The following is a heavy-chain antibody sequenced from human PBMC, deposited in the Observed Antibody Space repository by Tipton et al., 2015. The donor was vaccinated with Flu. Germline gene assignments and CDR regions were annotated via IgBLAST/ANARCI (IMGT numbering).Heavy chain of an antibody. CDR1: GFTFDDFA. J-gene: IGHJ3*01. CDR2: INWNSGRI. CDR3: AKDWAAGHSSGWHERFEV. D-gene: IGHD6-19*01. V-gene: IGHV3-9*01. Sequence: RSLRLSCAASGFTFDDFAMHWVRQVPGKGLEWVSGINWNSGRIAYADSVKGRFTISRDNAKNSLYLQMNSLRPDDTAVYYCAKDWAAGHSSGWHERFEVWGQGTMVIVSS.